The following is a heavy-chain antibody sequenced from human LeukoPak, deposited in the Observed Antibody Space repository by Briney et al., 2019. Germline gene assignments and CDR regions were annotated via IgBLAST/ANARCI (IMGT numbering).Heavy chain of an antibody. V-gene: IGHV3-33*01. D-gene: IGHD3-3*01. CDR2: IWYDGSNK. CDR3: ARDLTIFGVVAYYFYGMDV. CDR1: GFTFSSYG. Sequence: GGSLRLSCAASGFTFSSYGMHWVRQAPGKGLEWVAVIWYDGSNKYYADSVKGRFTISRDNSKNTLYLQMNSLRAEDTAVYYCARDLTIFGVVAYYFYGMDVWGQGTTVTVSS. J-gene: IGHJ6*02.